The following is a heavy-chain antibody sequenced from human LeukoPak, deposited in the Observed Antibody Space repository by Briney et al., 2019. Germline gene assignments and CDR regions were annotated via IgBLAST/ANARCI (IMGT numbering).Heavy chain of an antibody. J-gene: IGHJ6*03. D-gene: IGHD2-15*01. CDR2: INHSGST. V-gene: IGHV4-34*01. Sequence: PSETLSLTCAVYGGSFSGYYWSWLRQPPGKGLEWLGEINHSGSTNYNPSLKSRVTISVDTSKNQFSLKLSSVTAADTAVYYCARGVRSSCSGGSWYMVYYYYCMDVWGKGTTVTVSS. CDR3: ARGVRSSCSGGSWYMVYYYYCMDV. CDR1: GGSFSGYY.